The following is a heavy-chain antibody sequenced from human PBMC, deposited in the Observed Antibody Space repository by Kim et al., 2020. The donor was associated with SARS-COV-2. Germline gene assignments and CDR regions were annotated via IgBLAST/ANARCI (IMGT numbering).Heavy chain of an antibody. Sequence: SETLSLTCTVSGGSINSGSYYWGWIRQPPGKGLEWIGSIYYSGSTYYNPSLKSRVTISVDTSKNQFSLKLSSVTAADTAVYYCARHDCSGGGCYSLEYFQHWGQGTLVTVSS. CDR1: GGSINSGSYY. CDR2: IYYSGST. CDR3: ARHDCSGGGCYSLEYFQH. V-gene: IGHV4-39*01. J-gene: IGHJ1*01. D-gene: IGHD2-15*01.